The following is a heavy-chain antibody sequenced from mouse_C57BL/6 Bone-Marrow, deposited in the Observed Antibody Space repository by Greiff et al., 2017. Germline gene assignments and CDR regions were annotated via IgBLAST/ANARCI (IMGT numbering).Heavy chain of an antibody. J-gene: IGHJ4*01. V-gene: IGHV1-69*01. CDR3: AREGFYYYGSSSYAMDY. CDR2: TDPSDSYT. Sequence: MPGQGLEWIGETDPSDSYTNYNQKFKGKSTLTVDKSSSTAYMQLSSLTSEDSAVYYCAREGFYYYGSSSYAMDYWGQGTSVTVSS. D-gene: IGHD1-1*01.